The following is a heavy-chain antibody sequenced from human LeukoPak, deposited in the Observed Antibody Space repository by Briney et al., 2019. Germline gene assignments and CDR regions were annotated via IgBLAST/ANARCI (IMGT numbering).Heavy chain of an antibody. CDR2: IYYSGST. Sequence: MSSETLSLTCTVSGGSISSYYWSWIRQPPGKGLEWIGYIYYSGSTNYNPSLKSRVTISVDTSKNQFSLKLSSVTAADTAVYYCARVRRLSGSYFDYWGQGTLVTVSS. CDR1: GGSISSYY. CDR3: ARVRRLSGSYFDY. J-gene: IGHJ4*02. V-gene: IGHV4-59*01. D-gene: IGHD1-26*01.